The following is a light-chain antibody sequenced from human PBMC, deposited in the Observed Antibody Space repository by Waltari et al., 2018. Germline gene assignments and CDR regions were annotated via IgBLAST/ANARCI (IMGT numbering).Light chain of an antibody. Sequence: DIQMTQSPSTLSASVGARVTITCRASQSISSWLAWYQQKPGKAPKLLIYKASTLETGVPSRFSGSGSGTEFTLTISSLQPDDVATYHCQQYHSYSWTFGQGTKVEI. V-gene: IGKV1-5*03. CDR1: QSISSW. CDR2: KAS. J-gene: IGKJ1*01. CDR3: QQYHSYSWT.